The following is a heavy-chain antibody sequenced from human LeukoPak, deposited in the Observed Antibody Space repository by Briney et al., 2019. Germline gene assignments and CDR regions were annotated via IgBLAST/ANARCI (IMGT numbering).Heavy chain of an antibody. D-gene: IGHD4-4*01. Sequence: PGGSLRLSFAASGFPFSSYSMHRGRQAPGKGVGGVAVISYDGSNKYYADSVKGRFTISRDNSKNTLYLQMNSLRAEDTAVYYCARVGDYSNFVQDYWGQGTLVTVSS. V-gene: IGHV3-30-3*01. CDR2: ISYDGSNK. J-gene: IGHJ4*02. CDR1: GFPFSSYS. CDR3: ARVGDYSNFVQDY.